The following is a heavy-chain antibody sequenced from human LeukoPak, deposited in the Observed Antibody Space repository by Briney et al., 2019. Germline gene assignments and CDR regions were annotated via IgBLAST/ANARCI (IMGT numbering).Heavy chain of an antibody. CDR1: GFSFDDFA. V-gene: IGHV3-9*01. Sequence: PGRSLRLSCAASGFSFDDFAMHWVRQAPGKGLEWVSSVNWNSGNIDYADSVKGRFTISRDNAQNSLYLQMNSLRAEDTALYFCARLSGSGRFDYWGQGTLVTVSS. D-gene: IGHD5-12*01. J-gene: IGHJ4*02. CDR2: VNWNSGNI. CDR3: ARLSGSGRFDY.